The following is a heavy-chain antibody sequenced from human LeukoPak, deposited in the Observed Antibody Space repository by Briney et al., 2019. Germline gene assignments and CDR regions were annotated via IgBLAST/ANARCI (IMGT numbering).Heavy chain of an antibody. CDR1: GGSISSNNYY. D-gene: IGHD4-17*01. V-gene: IGHV4-39*01. CDR3: ARTGVGGYGEIDY. J-gene: IGHJ4*02. CDR2: IYYTEST. Sequence: SETLSLTCTVSGGSISSNNYYWGWIRQPPGKGLEWIGSIYYTESTYYNPSLKSRVTISVDTSKNQFSLKLSSVTAADTAVYYCARTGVGGYGEIDYWGQGTLVTVSS.